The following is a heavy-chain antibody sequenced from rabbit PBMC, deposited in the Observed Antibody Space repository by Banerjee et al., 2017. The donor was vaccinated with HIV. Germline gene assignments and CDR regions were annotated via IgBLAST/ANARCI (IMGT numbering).Heavy chain of an antibody. V-gene: IGHV1S45*01. CDR1: GFSFSNKAV. J-gene: IGHJ4*01. Sequence: QEQLVESGGGLVKPEGSLTLTCKASGFSFSNKAVMCWVRQAPGKGLEWIACINAVTGKAVYASWAKGRFTFSKTSSTTVTLQMTSLTAADTATYFCVRDLAGVIGWNFGWWGPGTLVTVS. D-gene: IGHD4-1*01. CDR3: VRDLAGVIGWNFGW. CDR2: INAVTGKA.